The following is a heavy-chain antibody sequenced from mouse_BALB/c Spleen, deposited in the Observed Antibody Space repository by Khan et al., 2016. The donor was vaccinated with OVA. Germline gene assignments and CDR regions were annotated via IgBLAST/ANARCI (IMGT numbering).Heavy chain of an antibody. Sequence: DVKLVESGGGLVKPGGSLKVSCAASGFTFSNYAMSWVRQTPEKRLEWVASISSGGSTYYPDNVKGRFTFSRDNARNILYLQMSSLRSEDTAMYYCARDYWFVYWGQGTLVTVSA. CDR1: GFTFSNYA. CDR2: ISSGGST. CDR3: ARDYWFVY. V-gene: IGHV5-6-5*01. J-gene: IGHJ3*01.